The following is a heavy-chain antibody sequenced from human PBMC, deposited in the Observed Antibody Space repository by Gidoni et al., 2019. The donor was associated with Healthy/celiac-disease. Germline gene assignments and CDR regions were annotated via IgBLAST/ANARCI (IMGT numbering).Heavy chain of an antibody. V-gene: IGHV4-34*01. CDR1: GGSFSGYY. CDR3: ARGRGIAV. CDR2: INHSGST. D-gene: IGHD6-19*01. Sequence: QVQLQQWGAGLLKSSETLPLTCVVYGGSFSGYYWSWIRQPPGKGLGWIGEINHSGSTNYNPSLKSRVTISVDTSKNQFSLKLSSVTAADTAVYYCARGRGIAVWGQGTLVTVSS. J-gene: IGHJ4*02.